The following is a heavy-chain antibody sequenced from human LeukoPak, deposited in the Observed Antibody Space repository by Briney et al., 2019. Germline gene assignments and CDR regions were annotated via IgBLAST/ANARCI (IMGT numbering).Heavy chain of an antibody. Sequence: SATLSLTCPVTGGSISGYYWSWIRQPAGKGLEWIGRIYTSGSTNYNPSLKSRVTMSVDTSKNQFSLKLSSVTAADTAVYYCARGIRQRCSSTSCYRSYYFDYWGQGTLVTVSS. J-gene: IGHJ4*02. V-gene: IGHV4-4*07. D-gene: IGHD2-2*01. CDR3: ARGIRQRCSSTSCYRSYYFDY. CDR2: IYTSGST. CDR1: GGSISGYY.